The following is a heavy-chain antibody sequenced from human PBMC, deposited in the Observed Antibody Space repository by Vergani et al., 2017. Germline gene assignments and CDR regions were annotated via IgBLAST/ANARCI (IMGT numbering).Heavy chain of an antibody. D-gene: IGHD2-15*01. CDR1: GFTFSSYS. J-gene: IGHJ4*02. Sequence: EVQLVESGGGLVKPGGSLRLSCAASGFTFSSYSMNWVRQAPGKGLEWVSSISSSSSYIYYADSVKGRFTISRDNAKNSLYLQMNSLRAEDTAVYYCARDSGGYCSGGSCYTSPYYFDYWGQGTLVTVSS. CDR3: ARDSGGYCSGGSCYTSPYYFDY. CDR2: ISSSSSYI. V-gene: IGHV3-21*01.